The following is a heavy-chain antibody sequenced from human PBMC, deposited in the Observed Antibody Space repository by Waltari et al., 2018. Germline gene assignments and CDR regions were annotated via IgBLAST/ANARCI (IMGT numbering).Heavy chain of an antibody. CDR3: ARQPRAVAGKGIDD. CDR2: ISPILSTA. CDR1: GGTFSSYA. Sequence: QVQLVQSGAEVTKPGSSVKVSCKASGGTFSSYAISWVRPGTGEGLEWRGGISPILSTANYARKCQGRVKITTDESTSTAYMEQSRLRSEDKAVDYWARQPRAVAGKGIDDWGQGTLVTVSA. V-gene: IGHV1-69*05. D-gene: IGHD6-19*01. J-gene: IGHJ4*02.